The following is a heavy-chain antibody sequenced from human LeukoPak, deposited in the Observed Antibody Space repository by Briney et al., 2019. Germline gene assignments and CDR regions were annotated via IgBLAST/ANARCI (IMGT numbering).Heavy chain of an antibody. V-gene: IGHV3-30*04. D-gene: IGHD3-22*01. CDR2: ISYDGSNK. J-gene: IGHJ4*02. Sequence: PGRSLRLSCAASAFTFSSYAMHWVRQAPGKGLEWVAVISYDGSNKYDAGSVKGRFTISRDNSKNTLYLQMNSLRAEDTAVYYCARDPDLYSSSPKYDYWGQGTLVTVSS. CDR3: ARDPDLYSSSPKYDY. CDR1: AFTFSSYA.